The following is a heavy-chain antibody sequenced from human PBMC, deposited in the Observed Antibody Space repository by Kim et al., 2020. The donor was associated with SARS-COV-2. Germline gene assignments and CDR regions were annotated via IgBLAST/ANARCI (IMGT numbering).Heavy chain of an antibody. CDR2: IYYSGST. J-gene: IGHJ4*02. D-gene: IGHD3-9*01. CDR1: GGSVSSGSYY. Sequence: SETLSLTCTVSGGSVSSGSYYWSWIRQPPGKGLEWIGYIYYSGSTNYNPSLKSRVTISVDTSKNQFSLKLSSVTAADTAVYYCASGSSVAYYDILTGYNADTNSFGYWGPRTLVTVSS. V-gene: IGHV4-61*01. CDR3: ASGSSVAYYDILTGYNADTNSFGY.